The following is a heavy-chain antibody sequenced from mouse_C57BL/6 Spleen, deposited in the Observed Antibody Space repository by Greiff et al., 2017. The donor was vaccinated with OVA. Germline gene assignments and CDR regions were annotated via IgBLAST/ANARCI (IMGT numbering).Heavy chain of an antibody. CDR2: IYPGDGDT. CDR3: ARWLLPLYYFDD. CDR1: GYAFSSSW. V-gene: IGHV1-82*01. D-gene: IGHD2-3*01. Sequence: VKLVESGPELVKPGASVKISCKASGYAFSSSWMNWVKQRPGKGLEWIGRIYPGDGDTNYNGKFKGKATLTADKSSSTAYMQLSSLTSEDSAVYFCARWLLPLYYFDDWGQGTTLTVSS. J-gene: IGHJ2*01.